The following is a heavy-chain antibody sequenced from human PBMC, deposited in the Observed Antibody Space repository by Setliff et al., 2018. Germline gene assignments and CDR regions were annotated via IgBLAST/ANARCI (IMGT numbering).Heavy chain of an antibody. D-gene: IGHD6-19*01. V-gene: IGHV4-4*02. Sequence: PSETLSLTCAVSGVSINSLSWWSWVRQSPGKGLEWTGEIYHDGNSNFNPSVHYSPSLKSRATMSIDTSKNQFSLKLSPVTAADTAVYYCARGGGYNSGSYQGGFYYMDVWGKGTTVTVSS. CDR2: IYHDGNS. J-gene: IGHJ6*03. CDR3: ARGGGYNSGSYQGGFYYMDV. CDR1: GVSINSLSW.